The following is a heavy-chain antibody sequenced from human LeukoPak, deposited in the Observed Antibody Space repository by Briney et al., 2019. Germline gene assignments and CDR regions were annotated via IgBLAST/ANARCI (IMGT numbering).Heavy chain of an antibody. J-gene: IGHJ6*02. D-gene: IGHD4-23*01. Sequence: GESLKISCKGSGYSFTSYWIGWVRQMPGKGLEWMGIIYPGDSDTRYSPSFQGQVTISADKSISTAYLQWSSLKASDTAMYYCARWGGGTLRWRYYYYGMDVWGQGTTVTVSS. CDR2: IYPGDSDT. V-gene: IGHV5-51*01. CDR3: ARWGGGTLRWRYYYYGMDV. CDR1: GYSFTSYW.